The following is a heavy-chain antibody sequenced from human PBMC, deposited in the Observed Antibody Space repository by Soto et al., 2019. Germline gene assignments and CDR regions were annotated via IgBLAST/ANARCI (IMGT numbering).Heavy chain of an antibody. V-gene: IGHV1-46*01. CDR2: INPSGGST. CDR1: GYTFTSYY. Sequence: ASLKVSCKASGYTFTSYYMHWVRQAPGQGLEWMGIINPSGGSTSYAQKFQGRVTMTRDTSTSTVYMELSSLRSEDTAVYYCARDSHTYYYDSSGYKPLDYWGQGTLVTVSS. J-gene: IGHJ4*02. D-gene: IGHD3-22*01. CDR3: ARDSHTYYYDSSGYKPLDY.